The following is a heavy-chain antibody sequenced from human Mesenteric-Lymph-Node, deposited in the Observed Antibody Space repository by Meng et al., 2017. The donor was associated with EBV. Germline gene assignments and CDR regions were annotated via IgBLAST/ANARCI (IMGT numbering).Heavy chain of an antibody. CDR2: ISYDGRIK. CDR3: AKDKGEYCSGGSCYSLGV. Sequence: QVQLVESXXXXXQXXRXXRLSCAASGLTFSTYGMHWVRQAPGKGLEWVAIISYDGRIKYYADSVKGRFTISRDNSKNTLYLQMNSLRAEDTAVYYCAKDKGEYCSGGSCYSLGVWGQGTLVTVSS. D-gene: IGHD2-15*01. V-gene: IGHV3-30*18. J-gene: IGHJ4*02. CDR1: GLTFSTYG.